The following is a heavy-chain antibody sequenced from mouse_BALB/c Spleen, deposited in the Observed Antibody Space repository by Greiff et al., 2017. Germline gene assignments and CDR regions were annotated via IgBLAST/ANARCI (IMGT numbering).Heavy chain of an antibody. Sequence: QVQLQQPGAELVKPGASVKLSCKASGYTFTSYWMHWVKQRPGQGLEWIGEINPSNGRTNYNEKFKSKATLTVDKSSSTAYMQLSSLTSEDSAVYYCARNSGNYWFAYWGQGTLVTVSA. V-gene: IGHV1S81*02. D-gene: IGHD2-1*01. CDR3: ARNSGNYWFAY. CDR2: INPSNGRT. J-gene: IGHJ3*01. CDR1: GYTFTSYW.